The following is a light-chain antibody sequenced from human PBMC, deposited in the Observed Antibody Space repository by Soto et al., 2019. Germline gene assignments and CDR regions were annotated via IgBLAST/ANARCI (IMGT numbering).Light chain of an antibody. V-gene: IGKV3-20*01. Sequence: VLPQSPGTLSFAPWEGATLSCSASQSVSSTYLAWYQQKPGQAPRLLIYGASSRATGIPDRFIGSGSGTDFTLTISRLEPEDFAVYYCQYYDKLAKAITFGQGTRLEI. J-gene: IGKJ5*01. CDR1: QSVSSTY. CDR2: GAS. CDR3: QYYDKLAKAIT.